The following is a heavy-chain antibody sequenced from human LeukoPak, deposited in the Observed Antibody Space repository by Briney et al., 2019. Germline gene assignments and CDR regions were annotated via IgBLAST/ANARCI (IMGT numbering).Heavy chain of an antibody. V-gene: IGHV3-11*05. Sequence: GGSLRLSCAASGFTFSDYYMSWIRQAPGKGLEWVSYISSSSSYTNYADSVKGRFTISRDNAKNSLYLQMNSLRAEDTAVYYCARALDSVHYYYGMDVWGQGTTVTVSS. CDR1: GFTFSDYY. CDR3: ARALDSVHYYYGMDV. CDR2: ISSSSSYT. D-gene: IGHD1-1*01. J-gene: IGHJ6*02.